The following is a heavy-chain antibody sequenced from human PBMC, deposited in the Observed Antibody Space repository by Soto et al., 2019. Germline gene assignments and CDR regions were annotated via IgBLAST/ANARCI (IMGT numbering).Heavy chain of an antibody. V-gene: IGHV6-1*01. Sequence: SQTLSLTCVGSGDTVSSNSVAWNWVRQSPSRGLEWLGRTYYRSRWYSDYAVSVRSRIDINADTSKNQVSLQLNSVTPEDTAVYYCARSEEDSDYYYYGMDVWGQGTTVTAP. CDR2: TYYRSRWYS. CDR3: ARSEEDSDYYYYGMDV. D-gene: IGHD2-15*01. CDR1: GDTVSSNSVA. J-gene: IGHJ6*02.